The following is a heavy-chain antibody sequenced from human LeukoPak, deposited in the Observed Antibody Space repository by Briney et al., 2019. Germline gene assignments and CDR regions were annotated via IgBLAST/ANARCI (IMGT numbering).Heavy chain of an antibody. Sequence: GRSLRLSGAASGFTFSSYGMHWVRQAPGKGLEWVAVISYDGSNKYYADSVKGRFTISRDNSKNTLYLQMNSLRAEDTAVYYCAKELTSSGWFDYWGQGTLVTVSS. J-gene: IGHJ4*02. CDR3: AKELTSSGWFDY. D-gene: IGHD6-19*01. CDR1: GFTFSSYG. CDR2: ISYDGSNK. V-gene: IGHV3-30*18.